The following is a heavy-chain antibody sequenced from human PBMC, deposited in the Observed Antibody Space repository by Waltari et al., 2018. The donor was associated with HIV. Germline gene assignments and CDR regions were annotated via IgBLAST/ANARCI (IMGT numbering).Heavy chain of an antibody. Sequence: QVQLVQSGSELQKPGASVKVSCKTSGYPFTTDAINCVRRAPGQGLKWMGWINTETGKPSYAQGFAGRFVFSLDTSVSTAYLQINSLTAEDTAVYYCARFNLKSDNFPSFWGQGTLVTVSS. CDR2: INTETGKP. D-gene: IGHD2-21*01. CDR1: GYPFTTDA. V-gene: IGHV7-4-1*02. J-gene: IGHJ4*02. CDR3: ARFNLKSDNFPSF.